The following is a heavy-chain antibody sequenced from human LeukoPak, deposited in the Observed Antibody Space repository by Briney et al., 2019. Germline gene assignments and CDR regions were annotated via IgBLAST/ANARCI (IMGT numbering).Heavy chain of an antibody. V-gene: IGHV4-59*08. CDR3: ARQRIAVTFDY. J-gene: IGHJ4*01. CDR2: IYYSGST. Sequence: ASETLSLTCTVSGGSISSYYWSWIRQPPGKGLEWIGYIYYSGSTSYSPSLTSRVTISVDTSKNQFSLRLTSVTAADTAVYYCARQRIAVTFDYWGHGTLVTVSS. D-gene: IGHD6-19*01. CDR1: GGSISSYY.